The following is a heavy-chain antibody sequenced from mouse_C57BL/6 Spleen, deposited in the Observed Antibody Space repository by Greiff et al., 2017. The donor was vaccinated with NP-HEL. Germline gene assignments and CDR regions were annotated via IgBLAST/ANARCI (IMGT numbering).Heavy chain of an antibody. D-gene: IGHD2-5*01. CDR2: ILPGSGST. V-gene: IGHV1-9*01. Sequence: QVQLKESGAELMKPGASVKLSCKATGYTFTGYWIEWVKQRPGHGLEWIGEILPGSGSTNYNEKFKGKATFTADTSSNTAYMQLSSLTTEDSAIYYCARKSNYDWFAYWGQGTLVTVSA. J-gene: IGHJ3*01. CDR3: ARKSNYDWFAY. CDR1: GYTFTGYW.